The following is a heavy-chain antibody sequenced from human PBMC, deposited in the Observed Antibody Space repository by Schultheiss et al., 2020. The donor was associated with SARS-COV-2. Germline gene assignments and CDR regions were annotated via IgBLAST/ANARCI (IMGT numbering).Heavy chain of an antibody. CDR2: TYYRSKWYN. D-gene: IGHD2-2*01. CDR1: GDSVSSNSAA. Sequence: SQTLSLTCAISGDSVSSNSAAWNWIRQSPSRGLEWLGRTYYRSKWYNDYAVSVKSRITINPDTSKNQFSLQLNSVTAADTAVYYCARGASTTSSRPGGNWGQGTLVTVSS. V-gene: IGHV6-1*01. CDR3: ARGASTTSSRPGGN. J-gene: IGHJ4*02.